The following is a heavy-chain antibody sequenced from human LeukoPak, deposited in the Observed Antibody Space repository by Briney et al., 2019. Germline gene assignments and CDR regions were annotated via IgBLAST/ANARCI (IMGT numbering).Heavy chain of an antibody. D-gene: IGHD3-9*01. CDR3: ARGYYDVLTGYYRRYYFDY. Sequence: SETLSLTCTVSGGSISSSSYYWDWIRQPPGKGLEWIGSINYSGYTDYNPSLKSRVTMSMDTSKNQFSLKLSSVTAADTAVFYCARGYYDVLTGYYRRYYFDYWGQGTLVTVSS. V-gene: IGHV4-39*01. CDR2: INYSGYT. J-gene: IGHJ4*02. CDR1: GGSISSSSYY.